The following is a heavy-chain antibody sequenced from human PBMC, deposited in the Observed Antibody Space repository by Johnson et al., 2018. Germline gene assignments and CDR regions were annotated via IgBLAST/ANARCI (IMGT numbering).Heavy chain of an antibody. Sequence: VQLVESGGGLVQPGGSLRLSCAASGFTVSSNYMSWVRQAPGKGLEWVSVMYSGGSTYYADSVKGRFTISRAKSKNTPYLQMNSLRVDDTAVYYCARDPYFYDSSAYNPRGDWGQGTLVTVSS. CDR1: GFTVSSNY. CDR2: MYSGGST. V-gene: IGHV3-66*02. D-gene: IGHD3-22*01. CDR3: ARDPYFYDSSAYNPRGD. J-gene: IGHJ1*01.